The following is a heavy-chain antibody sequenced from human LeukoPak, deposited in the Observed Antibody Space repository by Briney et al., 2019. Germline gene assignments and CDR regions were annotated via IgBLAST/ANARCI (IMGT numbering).Heavy chain of an antibody. CDR1: GGSISSSSYY. CDR2: IYYSGST. J-gene: IGHJ4*02. Sequence: SETLSLTCTVSGGSISSSSYYWGWIRQPPGKGLEWIGTIYYSGSTYYNPSLKSRVTISEATPKKQFSLKLSSVTAADTAVYYCARLADSGGWLSLTWFEYWGQGTLVTVSS. V-gene: IGHV4-39*01. CDR3: ARLADSGGWLSLTWFEY. D-gene: IGHD6-19*01.